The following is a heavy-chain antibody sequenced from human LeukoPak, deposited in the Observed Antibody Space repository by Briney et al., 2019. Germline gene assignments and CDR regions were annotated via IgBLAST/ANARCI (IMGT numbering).Heavy chain of an antibody. Sequence: ASVKVSCKASGYTFTGYFMRWVRQAPGQGLEWMGWINPNSGGTNYAQKFQGRVTMTRDTSISTAYMELSGLRSDDTAVYYCAREGYYGSGSYYNGDSWFDPWGQGTLVTVSS. CDR1: GYTFTGYF. CDR2: INPNSGGT. V-gene: IGHV1-2*02. CDR3: AREGYYGSGSYYNGDSWFDP. D-gene: IGHD3-10*01. J-gene: IGHJ5*02.